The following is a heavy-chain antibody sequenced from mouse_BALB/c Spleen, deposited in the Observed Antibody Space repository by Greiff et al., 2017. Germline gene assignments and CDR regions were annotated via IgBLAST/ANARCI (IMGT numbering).Heavy chain of an antibody. CDR1: GFTFSSYT. J-gene: IGHJ2*01. V-gene: IGHV5-12-2*01. D-gene: IGHD1-1*01. CDR2: ISNGGGST. Sequence: EVQLQESGGGLVQPGGSLKLSCAASGFTFSSYTMSWVRQTPEKRLEWVAYISNGGGSTYYPDTVKGRFTISRDNAKNTLYLQMSSLKSEDTAMYYCARQVGYYGRYYFDYWGQGTTLTVSS. CDR3: ARQVGYYGRYYFDY.